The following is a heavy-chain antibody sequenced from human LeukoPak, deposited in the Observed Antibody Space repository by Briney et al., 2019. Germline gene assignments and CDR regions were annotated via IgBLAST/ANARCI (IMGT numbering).Heavy chain of an antibody. Sequence: SETLSLTCTVSGGSISSYYWCWIRQPPGKGLEWIGYIYYSGSTNYNPSLKSRVTISVDTSKNQFSLKLSSVTAADTAVYYCARQQVTAMVTSWHFDLWGRGTLVTVSS. CDR3: ARQQVTAMVTSWHFDL. V-gene: IGHV4-59*08. J-gene: IGHJ2*01. CDR2: IYYSGST. CDR1: GGSISSYY. D-gene: IGHD5-18*01.